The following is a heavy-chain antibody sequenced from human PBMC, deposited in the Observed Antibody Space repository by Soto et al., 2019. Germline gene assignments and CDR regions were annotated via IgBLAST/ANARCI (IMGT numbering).Heavy chain of an antibody. D-gene: IGHD6-19*01. V-gene: IGHV1-18*01. Sequence: ASVKVSCKASGYTFTSYGISWVRQAPGQGLEWMGWISAYNGNTNYAQKLQGRVTMTTDTSTSTAYMELRSLRSDDTAVYYCASYVRSSSGWYGINYWGQGTLVTVSS. CDR2: ISAYNGNT. CDR3: ASYVRSSSGWYGINY. J-gene: IGHJ4*02. CDR1: GYTFTSYG.